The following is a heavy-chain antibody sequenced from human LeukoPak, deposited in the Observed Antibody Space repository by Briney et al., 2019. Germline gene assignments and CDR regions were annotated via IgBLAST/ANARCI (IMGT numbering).Heavy chain of an antibody. V-gene: IGHV3-30*01. CDR1: GFTFRRNV. J-gene: IGHJ6*03. CDR2: ISYDGNNK. Sequence: GRSLRLSCVASGFTFRRNVLQWVRQAPGKGLEWVATISYDGNNKFHADSVKGRFTISRDNSRNTVYLQMDSLRPEETAVYHCAKGGIPTGPYYYFYYMDVWGNGTTVTVSS. D-gene: IGHD3/OR15-3a*01. CDR3: AKGGIPTGPYYYFYYMDV.